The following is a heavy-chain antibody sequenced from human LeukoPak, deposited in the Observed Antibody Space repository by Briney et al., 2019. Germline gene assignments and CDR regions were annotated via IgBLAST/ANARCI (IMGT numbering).Heavy chain of an antibody. V-gene: IGHV1-18*01. CDR3: ATVTLRTYYDSSGFTVNDFDY. Sequence: ASVKVSCKASGYTFTSYGISWVRQAPGQGLEWMGWISAYNGNTNYAQKLQGRVTMTTDTSTSTAYMELRSLRSDDTAVYYCATVTLRTYYDSSGFTVNDFDYWGQGTLVTVSS. CDR1: GYTFTSYG. CDR2: ISAYNGNT. J-gene: IGHJ4*02. D-gene: IGHD3-22*01.